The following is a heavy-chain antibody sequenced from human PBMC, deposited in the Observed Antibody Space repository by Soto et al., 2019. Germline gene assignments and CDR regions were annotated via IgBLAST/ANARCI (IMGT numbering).Heavy chain of an antibody. V-gene: IGHV1-18*01. D-gene: IGHD6-13*01. CDR3: ARDGSSSWYHYFDY. Sequence: ASGKVSCKASGYTFTSYGISWVRQAPGQVLEWMGWISAYNGNTNYAQKLQGRVTMTTDTSTSTAYMELRSLRSDDTAVYYCARDGSSSWYHYFDYWGQGTLVTVSS. CDR2: ISAYNGNT. J-gene: IGHJ4*02. CDR1: GYTFTSYG.